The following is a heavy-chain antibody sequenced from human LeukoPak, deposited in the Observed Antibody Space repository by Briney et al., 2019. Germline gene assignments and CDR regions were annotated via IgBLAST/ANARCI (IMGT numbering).Heavy chain of an antibody. Sequence: GASVKVSCKASGYTFTTYGINWVRQAPGQGREWMGWISAYNGNTNYAQNLQGRVTLTTDTSASTAYMDLRSLRSDDTAVYYCARDLIAARPGWFDPWGQGTLVIVSS. D-gene: IGHD6-6*01. V-gene: IGHV1-18*01. CDR1: GYTFTTYG. J-gene: IGHJ5*02. CDR3: ARDLIAARPGWFDP. CDR2: ISAYNGNT.